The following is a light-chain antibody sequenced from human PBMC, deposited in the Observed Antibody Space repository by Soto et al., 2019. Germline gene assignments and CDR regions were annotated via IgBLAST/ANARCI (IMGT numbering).Light chain of an antibody. CDR3: QQYGSTPPRT. V-gene: IGKV3-20*01. Sequence: EIVLTQSAGTQSLTQGERATLSCSASQSVSSSYLAWYQQKPGQAPRLLIYGASTRATDVPDRFSGSGSGSDFTLSISRLEPEDFAVYYCQQYGSTPPRTFGQGTKVDIK. CDR1: QSVSSSY. J-gene: IGKJ1*01. CDR2: GAS.